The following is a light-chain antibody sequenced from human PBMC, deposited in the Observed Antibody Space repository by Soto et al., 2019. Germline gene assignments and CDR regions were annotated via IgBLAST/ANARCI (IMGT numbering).Light chain of an antibody. J-gene: IGLJ1*01. Sequence: QSALTQPASVSGSPGQSVAISCTGTSSDVGAYNYISWYQQHPGKAPKLLLSEVSNRPSGVSDRFSGSKSGNTASLTISGLQAEDEADYYXSSLTTSFTYVFGTGTKLTV. CDR1: SSDVGAYNY. V-gene: IGLV2-14*01. CDR2: EVS. CDR3: SSLTTSFTYV.